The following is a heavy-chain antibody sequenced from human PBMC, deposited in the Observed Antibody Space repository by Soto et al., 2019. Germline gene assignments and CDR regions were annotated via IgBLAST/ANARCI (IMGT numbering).Heavy chain of an antibody. CDR1: GYTSASFA. D-gene: IGHD3-10*01. CDR3: ARDVWSRASGPPDS. CDR2: ISWNSGTI. J-gene: IGHJ4*02. Sequence: SGYTSASFAMHWVRQAPGKGLEWVTGISWNSGTIGYADSVKGRFTISRDNAKNSLYLQMNSLRAEDTALYYCARDVWSRASGPPDSWGQGTLVTVSS. V-gene: IGHV3-9*02.